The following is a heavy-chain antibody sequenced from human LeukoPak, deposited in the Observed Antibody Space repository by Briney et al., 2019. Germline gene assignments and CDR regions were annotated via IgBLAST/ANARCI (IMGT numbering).Heavy chain of an antibody. CDR3: ARGGARRGFCTMDV. Sequence: GGSLRLSCSASGFSFRSYGMHWLRHAPGKGLVWVSRINSDGGATYYADSVKGRFTISRDNAKNTLHLQMNSLRAEDTAVYYCARGGARRGFCTMDVWGQGTTVTVSS. D-gene: IGHD2/OR15-2a*01. V-gene: IGHV3-74*01. J-gene: IGHJ6*02. CDR1: GFSFRSYG. CDR2: INSDGGAT.